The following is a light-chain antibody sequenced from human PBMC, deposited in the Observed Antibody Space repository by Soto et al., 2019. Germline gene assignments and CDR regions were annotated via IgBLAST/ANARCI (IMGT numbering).Light chain of an antibody. Sequence: DIQMTQSPSFVSASVGDRVTITCRASQDISKWLAWYQQKPGRAPKILIFAASTLQRGGPSRFSGSGSGTDFTLTISSLQPEDSATYYCQQADSIPLTFGGGTKVDFK. V-gene: IGKV1-12*01. CDR2: AAS. CDR1: QDISKW. CDR3: QQADSIPLT. J-gene: IGKJ4*01.